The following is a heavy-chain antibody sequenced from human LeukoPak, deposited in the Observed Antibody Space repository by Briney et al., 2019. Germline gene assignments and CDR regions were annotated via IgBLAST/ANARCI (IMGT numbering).Heavy chain of an antibody. CDR2: INPSGGST. J-gene: IGHJ4*02. CDR1: GYTFTSYY. D-gene: IGHD3-10*01. CDR3: ARDPGSGSYGDSFDY. Sequence: ASVKVSCKASGYTFTSYYMHWVRQAPGQGLEWMGIINPSGGSTSYAQKFQGRVTMTRDTSTSTVYMELSSLRSEDRAVYYCARDPGSGSYGDSFDYWGQGTLVTVSS. V-gene: IGHV1-46*01.